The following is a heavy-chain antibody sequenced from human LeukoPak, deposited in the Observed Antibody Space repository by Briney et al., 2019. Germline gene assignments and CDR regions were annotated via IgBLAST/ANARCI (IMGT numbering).Heavy chain of an antibody. CDR1: DGSISSHY. D-gene: IGHD3-3*01. J-gene: IGHJ6*03. CDR3: ARAYYDFWSGPYYYYMDV. Sequence: PSETLSLTCTVSDGSISSHYWSWIRQPPGKGLEWIGYIYYSGSTNYNPSLKSRVTISVDTSKNQFSLKLSSVTAADTAVYYCARAYYDFWSGPYYYYMDVWGKGTTVTVSS. CDR2: IYYSGST. V-gene: IGHV4-59*11.